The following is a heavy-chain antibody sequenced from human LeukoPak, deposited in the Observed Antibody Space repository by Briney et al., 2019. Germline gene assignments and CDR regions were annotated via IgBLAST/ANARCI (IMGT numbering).Heavy chain of an antibody. Sequence: GGSLRLSCAASGFTVSSNYMSWVRQAPGKGLEWVSVIYSGGSTYYANSVKSRFTISRDNSKNMLFLQMNSLRAEDTAVYFCASSASLVCLDYWGQGTLVTVSS. CDR2: IYSGGST. J-gene: IGHJ4*02. CDR3: ASSASLVCLDY. D-gene: IGHD2-2*01. V-gene: IGHV3-53*01. CDR1: GFTVSSNY.